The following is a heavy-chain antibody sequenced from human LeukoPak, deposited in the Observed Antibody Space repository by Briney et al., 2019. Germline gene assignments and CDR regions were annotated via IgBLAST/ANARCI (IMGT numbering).Heavy chain of an antibody. V-gene: IGHV3-64D*09. CDR3: VKITSSSGGDY. D-gene: IGHD6-19*01. CDR2: ISSNGGST. J-gene: IGHJ4*02. CDR1: GFTFSSYA. Sequence: PGGSLRLSCSASGFTFSSYAMYWVRQVPGKGLEYVSGISSNGGSTYYADSVKGRFTISRDNSKNTLYLQMSSLRAEDTAVYYCVKITSSSGGDYWGQGTLVTVSS.